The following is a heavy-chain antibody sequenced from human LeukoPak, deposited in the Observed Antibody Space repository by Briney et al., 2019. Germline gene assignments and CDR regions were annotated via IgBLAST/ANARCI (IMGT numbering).Heavy chain of an antibody. CDR1: GGSISSYY. CDR2: INYSGST. Sequence: SSETLSLTCTVSGGSISSYYWSWIRQPPGKGLEWIGTINYSGSTYYNPSLKSRVTISVDTSKNQFSLKLSSVTAADTAVYYCARDLLSYGGTSPFDPWGQGTLVTVSS. CDR3: ARDLLSYGGTSPFDP. J-gene: IGHJ5*02. V-gene: IGHV4-59*12. D-gene: IGHD5-18*01.